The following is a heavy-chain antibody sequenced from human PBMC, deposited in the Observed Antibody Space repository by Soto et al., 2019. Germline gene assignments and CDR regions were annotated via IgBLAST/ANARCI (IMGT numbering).Heavy chain of an antibody. J-gene: IGHJ6*02. CDR1: GFTFSNYA. V-gene: IGHV3-23*02. CDR2: STGNGGTR. CDR3: AKGRSYYYYDGVDV. Sequence: GGSLRLSCAASGFTFSNYAMSWVRQAPGKGLELVSSSTGNGGTRNEGTSLWWPFTKSKDNSRDTLYLQMNSLRAEDTALYYCAKGRSYYYYDGVDVWGQGTTVTVSS.